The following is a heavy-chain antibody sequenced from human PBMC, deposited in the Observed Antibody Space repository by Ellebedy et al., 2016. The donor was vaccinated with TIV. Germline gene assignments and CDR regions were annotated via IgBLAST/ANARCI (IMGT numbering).Heavy chain of an antibody. CDR1: GISFRNHI. J-gene: IGHJ2*01. CDR2: ISSGGDDI. Sequence: GESLKISCAASGISFRNHIMNWVRQAPGKGLEWVSFISSGGDDIYYADSVKGRFTISRDNAKHSVYLQMNSLRDDDTAVYYCTRDAPDGSGSWYLDPWGRGTLVTVSS. D-gene: IGHD3-3*01. CDR3: TRDAPDGSGSWYLDP. V-gene: IGHV3-48*02.